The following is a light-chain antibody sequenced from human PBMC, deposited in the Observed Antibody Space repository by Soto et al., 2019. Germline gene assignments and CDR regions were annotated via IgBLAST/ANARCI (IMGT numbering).Light chain of an antibody. CDR1: RSILYTSNNKNY. Sequence: DIVMTQSPDSLAVSLGERATINCKSSRSILYTSNNKNYLAWYQQKPGQPPKLLISWASTRESGVPDRFSGSGSGTDFTLTISSLQAEDVAVYYCQHYYNCPVTFGGGTKVEI. CDR3: QHYYNCPVT. V-gene: IGKV4-1*01. J-gene: IGKJ4*01. CDR2: WAS.